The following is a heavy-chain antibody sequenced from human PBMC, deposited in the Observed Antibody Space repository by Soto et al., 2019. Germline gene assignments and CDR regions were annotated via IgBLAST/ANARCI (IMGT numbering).Heavy chain of an antibody. CDR1: GFTFSSYG. CDR2: ISGSGSST. CDR3: AKERSSGDQWRVRFDP. J-gene: IGHJ5*02. D-gene: IGHD3-22*01. Sequence: EVQLLESGGGLVQPGGSLRLSCAASGFTFSSYGMSWVRQAPGKGLEWVSTISGSGSSTYYADSVKGRFTISRDNSKNILYLQMNSLRAEDTAVYFCAKERSSGDQWRVRFDPWGQGTLVIVSS. V-gene: IGHV3-23*01.